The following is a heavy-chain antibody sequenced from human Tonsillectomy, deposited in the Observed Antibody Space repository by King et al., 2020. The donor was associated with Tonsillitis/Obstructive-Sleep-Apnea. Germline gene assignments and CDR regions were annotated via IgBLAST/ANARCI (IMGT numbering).Heavy chain of an antibody. Sequence: QLQESGPGLEKPSETLSLTCTVSGGSIRSYYWSWIRQPPGKGLEWIGYIYYSGSTNYNPSLKSRVTISVDTSKNQFSLKLSSVTAADTAVYYCARGDILGGDNWFDPWGQGTLVTVSS. CDR3: ARGDILGGDNWFDP. D-gene: IGHD1-26*01. J-gene: IGHJ5*02. V-gene: IGHV4-59*01. CDR2: IYYSGST. CDR1: GGSIRSYY.